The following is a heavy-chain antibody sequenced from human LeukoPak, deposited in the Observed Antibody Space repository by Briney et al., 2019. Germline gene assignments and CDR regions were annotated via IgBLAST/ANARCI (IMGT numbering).Heavy chain of an antibody. Sequence: WASVKVSCKASGYTFTSYAITWVRQAPGQGLEWMGWISAYNGNTNYAQNLQGRVTMTTDTSTSTAYMELRSLRSDDTAMYYCARMEMATAIFDYWGQGTLVTASS. CDR1: GYTFTSYA. CDR3: ARMEMATAIFDY. J-gene: IGHJ4*02. V-gene: IGHV1-18*01. D-gene: IGHD5-24*01. CDR2: ISAYNGNT.